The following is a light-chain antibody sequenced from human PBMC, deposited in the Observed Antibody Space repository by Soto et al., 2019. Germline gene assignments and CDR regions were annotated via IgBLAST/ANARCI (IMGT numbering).Light chain of an antibody. J-gene: IGLJ2*01. CDR2: IND. V-gene: IGLV1-44*01. CDR3: AVWDDRLYGVV. CDR1: SSNIGDNP. Sequence: QSVVTQSPSASGTPGQTVTISCSGSSSNIGDNPVNWYQQLPGAAPKLLIYINDQRPSGVPDRFSGSKSGTSASLAISGLQPEDEADYYCAVWDDRLYGVVFGGGTKLTVL.